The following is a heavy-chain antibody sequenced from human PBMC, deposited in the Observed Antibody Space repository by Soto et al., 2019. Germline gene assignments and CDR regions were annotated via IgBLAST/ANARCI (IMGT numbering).Heavy chain of an antibody. CDR2: IWYDGSNK. CDR3: ARTEVEYCGGDCYWNALDI. V-gene: IGHV3-33*01. J-gene: IGHJ3*02. CDR1: GFTFSSYG. D-gene: IGHD2-21*02. Sequence: QVQLVESGGGVVQPGRSLRLSCAASGFTFSSYGMHWVRQAPGKGLEWVAVIWYDGSNKYYADSVKGRFTISRDNSKKTLYLQMNSLRAEDTAVYYCARTEVEYCGGDCYWNALDIWGQGTMVTVSS.